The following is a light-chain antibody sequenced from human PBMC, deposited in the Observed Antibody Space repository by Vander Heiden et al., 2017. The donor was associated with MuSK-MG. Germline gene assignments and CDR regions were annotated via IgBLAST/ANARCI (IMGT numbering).Light chain of an antibody. CDR3: QQSDSTSRYT. J-gene: IGKJ2*01. V-gene: IGKV1-39*01. CDR2: AAS. CDR1: QSISSY. Sequence: DIQMTQSPSSLSASVGDRVTITCRASQSISSYLNWYQQKPGKAPKLLIYAASSLQSGVPSRFSGSGSGTDFTLTISSLQPEDFATYYCQQSDSTSRYTFGQGTKLEIK.